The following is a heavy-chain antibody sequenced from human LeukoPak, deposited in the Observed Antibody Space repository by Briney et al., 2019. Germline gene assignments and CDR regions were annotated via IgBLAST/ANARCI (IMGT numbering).Heavy chain of an antibody. CDR3: ASQASWYGPFSGD. V-gene: IGHV3-21*01. J-gene: IGHJ4*02. CDR2: ISSDSTYT. D-gene: IGHD6-13*01. Sequence: PGGSLRLSCVVSGFTLKTFKMNWVRQAPGQGLEWVSSISSDSTYTSYADSVKGRFTISGDNAKNSMYLQMNSLRAEDTAVYYCASQASWYGPFSGDWGQGTLVTVSS. CDR1: GFTLKTFK.